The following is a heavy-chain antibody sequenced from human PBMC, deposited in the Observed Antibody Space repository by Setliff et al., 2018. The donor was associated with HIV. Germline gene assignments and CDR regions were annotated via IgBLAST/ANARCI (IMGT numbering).Heavy chain of an antibody. J-gene: IGHJ4*02. D-gene: IGHD2-15*01. CDR1: GYSFTTYW. CDR2: IYPGDSDT. Sequence: GESLKIYCKGSGYSFTTYWIGWVRQMPGNGLEWMGIIYPGDSDTRYSPSFQGQVTISADKSISTAYLQWSSLKASDTAMYYCATSPLGYCSGGSCSHYFDYWGPGTLVTVSS. CDR3: ATSPLGYCSGGSCSHYFDY. V-gene: IGHV5-51*01.